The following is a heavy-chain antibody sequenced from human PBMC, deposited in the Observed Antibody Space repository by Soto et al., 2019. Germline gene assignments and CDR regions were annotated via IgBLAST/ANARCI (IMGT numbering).Heavy chain of an antibody. CDR2: VNPSGGHT. Sequence: QVQLMQSGAEVKKPGASVKVSCKASGDTFTDYYIHWVRQAPGQGLEWMGTVNPSGGHTTYAQHFLGRVTMTRDTPTSTPYMELTSLTSHDTAIYYCARGGHVVVVTAALDYWGQGPRVTVSS. J-gene: IGHJ4*02. CDR1: GDTFTDYY. V-gene: IGHV1-46*01. D-gene: IGHD2-21*02. CDR3: ARGGHVVVVTAALDY.